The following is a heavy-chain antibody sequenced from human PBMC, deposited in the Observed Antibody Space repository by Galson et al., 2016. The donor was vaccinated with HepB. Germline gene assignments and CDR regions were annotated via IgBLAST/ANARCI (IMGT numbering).Heavy chain of an antibody. CDR2: INAGNGNT. V-gene: IGHV1-3*01. D-gene: IGHD3-16*01. CDR1: GYTFTSYA. J-gene: IGHJ6*03. Sequence: SVKVSCKASGYTFTSYAVHWVRQAPGQRLEWMGWINAGNGNTKYSQKFQGRVTITRDTSASTAYMELSSLRSEDTAVYYCATSGGTYYNYMDVWGKGTTVTVSS. CDR3: ATSGGTYYNYMDV.